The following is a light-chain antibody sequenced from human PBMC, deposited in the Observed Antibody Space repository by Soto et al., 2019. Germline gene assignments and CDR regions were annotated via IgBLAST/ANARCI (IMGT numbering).Light chain of an antibody. J-gene: IGLJ1*01. CDR3: SSYAGSNNFEV. Sequence: SALPQPPSASGSPGQSVTTSCTGTSSDGGGYNYVSWYQQHPGKAPKLMIYEVSKRPSGVPDRLSGSKSGNTASLTVSGLQAEDEADYYCSSYAGSNNFEVFGTGTKVTV. CDR1: SSDGGGYNY. CDR2: EVS. V-gene: IGLV2-8*01.